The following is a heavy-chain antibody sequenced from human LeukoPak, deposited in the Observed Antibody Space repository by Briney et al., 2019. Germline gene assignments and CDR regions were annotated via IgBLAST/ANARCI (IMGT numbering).Heavy chain of an antibody. CDR3: ARGHLKSLGDYPIDY. CDR2: IYYSGST. D-gene: IGHD4-17*01. CDR1: GGSISSYY. Sequence: SETLSLTCTVSGGSISSYYWSWIRQPPGKGLEWIGYIYYSGSTNYNPSLKSRVTISVDTSKNQFSLKLSSVTAADTAVYYCARGHLKSLGDYPIDYWGQGTLVTVSS. J-gene: IGHJ4*02. V-gene: IGHV4-59*12.